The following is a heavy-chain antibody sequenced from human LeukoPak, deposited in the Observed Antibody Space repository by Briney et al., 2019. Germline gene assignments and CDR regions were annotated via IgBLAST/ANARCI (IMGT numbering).Heavy chain of an antibody. D-gene: IGHD3-10*01. CDR2: INPSGGST. CDR1: GYTFTSYY. V-gene: IGHV1-46*03. CDR3: AREPPGYAFDI. Sequence: GASVKVSCKASGYTFTSYYMHWVRQAPGQGLEWRGIINPSGGSTSYAQKFQGRVTMTRDTSTSTAYMELSSLRSEDTAVYYCAREPPGYAFDIWGQGTMVTVSS. J-gene: IGHJ3*02.